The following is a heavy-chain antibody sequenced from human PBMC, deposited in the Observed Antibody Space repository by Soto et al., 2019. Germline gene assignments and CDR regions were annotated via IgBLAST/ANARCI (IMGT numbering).Heavy chain of an antibody. J-gene: IGHJ4*02. CDR1: GLTFTSLD. D-gene: IGHD3-10*01. V-gene: IGHV3-23*01. CDR2: SGGSDLST. Sequence: EVQLLESGGGLVQPGGSLRLSCAVSGLTFTSLDLSWVRQPPGKGLEWVSASGGSDLSTHYADSVKGRFTISRDSSKNTLFLQMSSLSAEDTAVYYCVTHSGNYWGQGTLVTVSS. CDR3: VTHSGNY.